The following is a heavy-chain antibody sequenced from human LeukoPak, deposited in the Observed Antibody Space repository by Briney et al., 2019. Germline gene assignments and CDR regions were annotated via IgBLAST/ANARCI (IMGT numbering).Heavy chain of an antibody. Sequence: GASVKVSCKASGYTFSDYYMHWVRQAPGQGLEWMGWINPNSGGTKYAQKFQGRVTMTRDTSISTVYMELSRLRSDDTAVYYCAKDLGDGYNAYYFDSWGQGTLVTVSS. V-gene: IGHV1-2*02. CDR2: INPNSGGT. CDR3: AKDLGDGYNAYYFDS. CDR1: GYTFSDYY. D-gene: IGHD5-24*01. J-gene: IGHJ4*02.